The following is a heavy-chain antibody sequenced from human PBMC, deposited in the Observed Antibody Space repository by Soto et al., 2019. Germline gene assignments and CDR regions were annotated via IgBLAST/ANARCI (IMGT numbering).Heavy chain of an antibody. CDR3: ARGPHENNWNYDSAFDI. CDR1: GYTFTSYD. D-gene: IGHD1-7*01. CDR2: MNPNSGNT. J-gene: IGHJ3*02. V-gene: IGHV1-8*01. Sequence: ASVKVSCKASGYTFTSYDINWVRQATGQGLEWMGWMNPNSGNTGYAQKFQGRVTMTRNTSISTAYMELSSLRSEDTAVYYCARGPHENNWNYDSAFDIWGQGTMVTVSS.